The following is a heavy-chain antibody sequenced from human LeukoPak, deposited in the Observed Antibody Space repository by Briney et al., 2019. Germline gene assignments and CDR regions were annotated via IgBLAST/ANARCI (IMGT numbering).Heavy chain of an antibody. CDR2: IDWDDDK. V-gene: IGHV2-70*01. Sequence: SGPTLVNPTQTLTLTCTFSGFSLSTSGMCVSWIRQPPGKALEWLALIDWDDDKYYSTSLETRLTISKDTSKNQVVLTMTNMDPVDTATYYCARIRVPGHWFDPWGQGTLVTVSS. CDR3: ARIRVPGHWFDP. D-gene: IGHD2-2*01. CDR1: GFSLSTSGMC. J-gene: IGHJ5*02.